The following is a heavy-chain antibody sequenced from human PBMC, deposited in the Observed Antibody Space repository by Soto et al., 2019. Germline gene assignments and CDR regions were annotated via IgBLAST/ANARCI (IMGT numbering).Heavy chain of an antibody. CDR3: AAYSSSSWGLRS. D-gene: IGHD6-6*01. CDR1: GGTFSSYA. J-gene: IGHJ5*02. CDR2: IIPFLGTA. Sequence: QVQLVQSGAEVKKPGSSVKVSCKASGGTFSSYAISWVRQAPGQGLEWMGGIIPFLGTANYAQKFQGRVTITADDSTSTAYMELSSMRSEETAVYYCAAYSSSSWGLRSWGQGTLVTGAS. V-gene: IGHV1-69*01.